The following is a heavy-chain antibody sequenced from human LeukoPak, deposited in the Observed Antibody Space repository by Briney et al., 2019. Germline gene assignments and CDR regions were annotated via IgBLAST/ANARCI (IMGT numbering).Heavy chain of an antibody. CDR1: GYTFGSYS. Sequence: ASVKVSCKASGYTFGSYSINWVRQAPGQGLAWLGWVNTYSGDTKYSQKFQGGVTLTTDSSTGTAYMELTRLRSDDTAIYFCARGRAAADDFDLWGQGTPVTVSS. CDR2: VNTYSGDT. D-gene: IGHD6-13*01. J-gene: IGHJ4*02. CDR3: ARGRAAADDFDL. V-gene: IGHV1-18*01.